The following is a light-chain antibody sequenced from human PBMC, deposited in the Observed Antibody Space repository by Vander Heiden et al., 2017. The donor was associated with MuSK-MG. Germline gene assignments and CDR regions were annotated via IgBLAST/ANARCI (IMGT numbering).Light chain of an antibody. CDR3: QQNDSTLPYT. Sequence: DIQMTQPPSSLSASVGDRVTITCRASQSISSYLNWYQQKPGKAPKLLIYAASSLQSGVPSRFSGSGYGTDFTLTISSLQPEDFATYYCQQNDSTLPYTFGQGTKLEIK. CDR1: QSISSY. V-gene: IGKV1-39*01. CDR2: AAS. J-gene: IGKJ2*01.